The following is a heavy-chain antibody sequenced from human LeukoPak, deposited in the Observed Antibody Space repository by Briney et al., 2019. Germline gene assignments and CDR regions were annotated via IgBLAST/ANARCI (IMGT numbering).Heavy chain of an antibody. Sequence: SETLSLTCTVSGGSISSYYWSWIRQPPGKGLEWIGEIYHSGSTNYNPSLKSRVTISVDKSKNQFSLKLSSVTAADTAVYYCARRIVVVTAPAYGMDVWGQGTTVTVSS. CDR3: ARRIVVVTAPAYGMDV. V-gene: IGHV4-59*12. CDR1: GGSISSYY. D-gene: IGHD2-21*02. CDR2: IYHSGST. J-gene: IGHJ6*02.